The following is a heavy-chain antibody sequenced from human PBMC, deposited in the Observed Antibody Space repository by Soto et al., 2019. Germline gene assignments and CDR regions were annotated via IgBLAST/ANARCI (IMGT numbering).Heavy chain of an antibody. Sequence: PSETLSLTCTVSGGSISSYYWSWIRQPPGKGLEWIGYIYYSGSTNYNPSLKSRVTISVDTSKNQFSLKLSSVTAADTAVYYCARDGGFGGEYNWFDPWGQGTLVTVSS. J-gene: IGHJ5*02. CDR1: GGSISSYY. D-gene: IGHD3-16*01. CDR2: IYYSGST. V-gene: IGHV4-59*01. CDR3: ARDGGFGGEYNWFDP.